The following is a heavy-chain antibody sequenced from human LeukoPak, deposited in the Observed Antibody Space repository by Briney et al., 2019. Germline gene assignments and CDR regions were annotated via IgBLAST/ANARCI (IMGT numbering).Heavy chain of an antibody. Sequence: GASVKVSCKASGYTFTSYDINSVRQATGQRHGRVGWMNPNSGNTGYTQKFQGRVTMTRNTSISTAYMELSSLRSEDTAVYYCAREDILTGYFLSGYYYGMDVWGQGTTVTVSS. D-gene: IGHD3-9*01. V-gene: IGHV1-8*01. CDR2: MNPNSGNT. CDR3: AREDILTGYFLSGYYYGMDV. J-gene: IGHJ6*02. CDR1: GYTFTSYD.